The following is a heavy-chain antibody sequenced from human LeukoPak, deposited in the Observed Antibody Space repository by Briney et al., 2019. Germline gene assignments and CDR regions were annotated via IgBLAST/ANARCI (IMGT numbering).Heavy chain of an antibody. CDR2: ISNDGSYK. CDR1: GFTFSHYG. Sequence: GGSLRLSCAASGFTFSHYGMHWVRQAPGKGLEWVAVISNDGSYKDYVNSVNGRFTISRDNSKNTQYLQMNSLTLEDTAVYYCAKDSPSGFDYWGQGILVTVSS. CDR3: AKDSPSGFDY. D-gene: IGHD3-10*01. V-gene: IGHV3-30*18. J-gene: IGHJ4*02.